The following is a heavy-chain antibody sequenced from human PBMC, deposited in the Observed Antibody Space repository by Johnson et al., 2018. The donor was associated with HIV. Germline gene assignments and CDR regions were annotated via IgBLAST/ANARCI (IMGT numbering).Heavy chain of an antibody. J-gene: IGHJ3*02. CDR1: GFTFDDYA. CDR3: ARGKLPAALRRGDAFDI. CDR2: INWNGGST. D-gene: IGHD2-2*01. Sequence: VQLVEYGGGVVQPGRSLRLSCAASGFTFDDYAMHWVRQVPGKGLEWVSGINWNGGSTGYADSVKGRFTISRDTAKNSLYLQMNSLRAEDTALYYCARGKLPAALRRGDAFDIWGQGTMVTVSS. V-gene: IGHV3-20*04.